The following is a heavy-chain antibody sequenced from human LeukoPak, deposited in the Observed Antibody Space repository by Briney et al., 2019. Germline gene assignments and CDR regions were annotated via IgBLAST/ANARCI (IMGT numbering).Heavy chain of an antibody. V-gene: IGHV1-2*02. D-gene: IGHD3-10*01. CDR3: ARDRYYGSGSNYMDL. J-gene: IGHJ6*03. Sequence: GASVKVSCKAFGYTFTGYYIHWVRQAPGQGREWMGWINPDNGGTNSAQKFQGRVTMTRDTSITTVYMELISLTSGDTAVYYCARDRYYGSGSNYMDLWGKGTTVTISS. CDR1: GYTFTGYY. CDR2: INPDNGGT.